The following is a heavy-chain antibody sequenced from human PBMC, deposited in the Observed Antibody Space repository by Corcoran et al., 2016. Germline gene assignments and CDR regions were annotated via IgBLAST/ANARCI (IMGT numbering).Heavy chain of an antibody. CDR3: TRHLPDGVGYYYGMDV. Sequence: EVQLVESGGGLVQPGGSLKLSCAASGFTFSGSAMHWVRQASGKGLELVGRIRSKANSYATAYAASVKGRFTISRDDSKNTGYLQMNRLKAEDSGVYYCTRHLPDGVGYYYGMDVWGQGTTVTVSS. V-gene: IGHV3-73*02. D-gene: IGHD3-16*01. J-gene: IGHJ6*02. CDR2: IRSKANSYAT. CDR1: GFTFSGSA.